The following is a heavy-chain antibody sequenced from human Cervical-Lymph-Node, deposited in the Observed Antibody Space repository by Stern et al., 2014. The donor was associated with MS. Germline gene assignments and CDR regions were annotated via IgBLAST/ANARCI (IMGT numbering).Heavy chain of an antibody. CDR3: TKCQRYYRDDNLGSPYYFDY. V-gene: IGHV2-5*02. Sequence: QVTLKESGPTLVKPTQTLTLTCSFSGFSLTDVGMGVAWIRQPPGEALEWLALYYWDADILYRPSLRSRLTVTKDTSKSQVILTMTDLEPVDTATYYCTKCQRYYRDDNLGSPYYFDYWGQGVLVTVSS. J-gene: IGHJ4*02. CDR2: YYWDADI. D-gene: IGHD3-10*01. CDR1: GFSLTDVGMG.